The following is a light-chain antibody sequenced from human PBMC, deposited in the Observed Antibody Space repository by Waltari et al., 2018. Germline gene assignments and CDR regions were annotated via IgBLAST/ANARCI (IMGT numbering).Light chain of an antibody. CDR1: SSDVGRYIY. CDR2: EAT. J-gene: IGLJ1*01. CDR3: SSYTSISTFV. V-gene: IGLV2-14*01. Sequence: QSALTPPASVSGSPGQSVTISCTGTSSDVGRYIYVSWYQQQPAKAPRLLISEATKWPSGVSNRFSGSKSGNTASLTISGLQAEDEADYYCSSYTSISTFVFGSGTKVTVL.